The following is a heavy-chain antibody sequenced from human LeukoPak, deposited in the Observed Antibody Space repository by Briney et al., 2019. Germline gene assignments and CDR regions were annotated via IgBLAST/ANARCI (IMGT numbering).Heavy chain of an antibody. CDR3: ARGVQYVVSQHGNWFDP. D-gene: IGHD1-1*01. J-gene: IGHJ5*02. Sequence: SETLSLTCAVSGDSISSGGYSWSWIRQPPGKGLEWIGYIYYSGSTYYNPSLKSRVTISVDRSKNQFSLKLSSVTAADTAVYYCARGVQYVVSQHGNWFDPWGQGTLVTVSS. V-gene: IGHV4-30-2*01. CDR1: GDSISSGGYS. CDR2: IYYSGST.